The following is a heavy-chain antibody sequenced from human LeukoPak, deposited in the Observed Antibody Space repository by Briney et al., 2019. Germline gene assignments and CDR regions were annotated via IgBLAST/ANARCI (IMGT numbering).Heavy chain of an antibody. J-gene: IGHJ2*01. Sequence: PGGSLRLSCAASGFTFSSYAMSWVRQAPGKGLEWVSSISSSSSYIYYADSVKGRFTISRDNAKNSLYLQMNSLRAEDTAVYYCARASEGSWYFDLWGRGTLVTVSS. CDR1: GFTFSSYA. CDR2: ISSSSSYI. CDR3: ARASEGSWYFDL. V-gene: IGHV3-21*01.